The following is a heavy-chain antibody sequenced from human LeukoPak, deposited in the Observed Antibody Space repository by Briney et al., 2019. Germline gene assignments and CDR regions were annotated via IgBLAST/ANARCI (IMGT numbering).Heavy chain of an antibody. CDR3: ARDRTFGDFDY. CDR1: GYSISSGYY. Sequence: SETLSLTCAVSGYSISSGYYWGWIRQPPGKGLEWIGSIYHSGSTYYNPSLKSRVTISVDTSKNQFSLKLSSVTAAATAVYYCARDRTFGDFDYWGHGTLVTGSS. CDR2: IYHSGST. D-gene: IGHD3-16*01. V-gene: IGHV4-38-2*02. J-gene: IGHJ4*01.